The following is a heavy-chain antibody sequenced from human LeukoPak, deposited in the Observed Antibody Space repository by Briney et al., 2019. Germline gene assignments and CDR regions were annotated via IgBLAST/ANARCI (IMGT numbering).Heavy chain of an antibody. J-gene: IGHJ6*03. Sequence: SETLSLTCAVSNYPITSDYYWVWIRQPPGQGLEWIGQIFHSGIAHYNPSLKSRVTMSVDTSRSQFSVNLNSVTAADTAVYYCARAGFGTAYNRFYYYMQVLGKGTTVTVSS. CDR1: NYPITSDYY. D-gene: IGHD3-16*01. V-gene: IGHV4-38-2*01. CDR3: ARAGFGTAYNRFYYYMQV. CDR2: IFHSGIA.